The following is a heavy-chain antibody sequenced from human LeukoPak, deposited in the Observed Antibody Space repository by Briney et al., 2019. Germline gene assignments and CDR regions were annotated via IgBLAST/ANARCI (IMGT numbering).Heavy chain of an antibody. D-gene: IGHD3-22*01. J-gene: IGHJ5*02. Sequence: SSVKVSCKASGGTFSIYTISWVRHAPGQGLEWVGRIIPSFGTTNYAQNFQGRVTITADKSTSTDYMEPHKLSSEATAQHSVAYDRAGYYVSGGYFDDWGQGTLVTVS. V-gene: IGHV1-69*08. CDR2: IIPSFGTT. CDR3: AYDRAGYYVSGGYFDD. CDR1: GGTFSIYT.